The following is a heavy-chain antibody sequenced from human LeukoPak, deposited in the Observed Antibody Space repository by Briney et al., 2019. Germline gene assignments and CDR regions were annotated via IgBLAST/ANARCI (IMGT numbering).Heavy chain of an antibody. J-gene: IGHJ4*02. V-gene: IGHV4-4*09. CDR3: ARLGNWYWEFDY. CDR1: GGSISSYY. Sequence: PSETLSLTCTVSGGSISSYYWGWIRQPPGKGLEWIGYIYTSGSTNYNPSLKSRVTISVDTSKNQFSLKLSSVTAADTAVYYCARLGNWYWEFDYWGPGTLVTVSS. CDR2: IYTSGST. D-gene: IGHD6-13*01.